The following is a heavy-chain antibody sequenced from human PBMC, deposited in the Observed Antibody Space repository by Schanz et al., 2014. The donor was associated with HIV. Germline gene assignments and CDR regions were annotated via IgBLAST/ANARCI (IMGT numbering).Heavy chain of an antibody. CDR1: GGTFSNYA. D-gene: IGHD2-21*02. Sequence: QVQLVQSGAEVKMPGSSVKVSCKASGGTFSNYAMTWVRQAPGQGLEWMAGIIPIIGTADYAQKFQGRVTITADKSTSTVYMDLSSLRSEDTAVYYCARTYTGDWSTGADWGQGTLVTVSS. CDR3: ARTYTGDWSTGAD. J-gene: IGHJ4*02. CDR2: IIPIIGTA. V-gene: IGHV1-69*06.